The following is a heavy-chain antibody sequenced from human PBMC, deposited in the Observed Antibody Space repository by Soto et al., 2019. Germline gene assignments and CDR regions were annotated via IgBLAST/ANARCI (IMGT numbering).Heavy chain of an antibody. D-gene: IGHD1-26*01. J-gene: IGHJ4*02. V-gene: IGHV3-30-3*01. Sequence: PGGSLRLSCAASGFTFSSYAMHWVRQAPGKGLEGVAVISYDGSNKYYADSVKGRFTISRDNSKNTLYLQMNSLRAEDTAVYYCAIERAYSGSEHLDHWGQGTLVTVSS. CDR1: GFTFSSYA. CDR2: ISYDGSNK. CDR3: AIERAYSGSEHLDH.